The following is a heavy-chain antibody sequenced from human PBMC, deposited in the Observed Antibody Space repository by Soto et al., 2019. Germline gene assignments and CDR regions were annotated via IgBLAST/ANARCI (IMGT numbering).Heavy chain of an antibody. D-gene: IGHD6-19*01. V-gene: IGHV1-69*13. J-gene: IGHJ6*02. CDR1: GGTFSSYA. CDR3: AGPGYSSGYGNYYYYGMDV. Sequence: SVKVSCKASGGTFSSYAISWVRQAPGQGLEWMGGIIPIFGTANYAQKFQGRVTITADESTSTAYMELSSLRSEDTAVYYCAGPGYSSGYGNYYYYGMDVWGQGTTVTVSS. CDR2: IIPIFGTA.